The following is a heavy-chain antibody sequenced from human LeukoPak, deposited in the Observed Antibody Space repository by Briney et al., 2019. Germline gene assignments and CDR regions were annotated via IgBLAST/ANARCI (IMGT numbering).Heavy chain of an antibody. V-gene: IGHV4-34*01. CDR2: INHSGST. Sequence: SETLSLTCVVYGVSFGGYYWSWIRQPPGKGLEWIGEINHSGSTNYNPSLKSRVTISVDTSKNQFSLKLRSVTAADTAVYYCARTRGLQPFFDIGGQRTMVTVSS. J-gene: IGHJ4*02. CDR3: ARTRGLQPFFDI. CDR1: GVSFGGYY. D-gene: IGHD5-24*01.